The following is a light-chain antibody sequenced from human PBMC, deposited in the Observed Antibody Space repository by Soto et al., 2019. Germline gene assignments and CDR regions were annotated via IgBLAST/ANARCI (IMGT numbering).Light chain of an antibody. CDR3: SSYASSITLV. Sequence: QSVLTQPASVSGSPGQSITISCTGTSSDVGGYKYVSWYQQHPGKAPKLMIYEVSNRHSGVSNRFSGSKSGNTASLTISGLQAEDEADYYCSSYASSITLVFGGGTKVTVL. J-gene: IGLJ2*01. CDR2: EVS. V-gene: IGLV2-14*01. CDR1: SSDVGGYKY.